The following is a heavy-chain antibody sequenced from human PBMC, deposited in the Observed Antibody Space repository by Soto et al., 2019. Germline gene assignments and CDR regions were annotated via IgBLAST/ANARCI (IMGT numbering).Heavy chain of an antibody. D-gene: IGHD3-22*01. J-gene: IGHJ4*02. V-gene: IGHV1-18*01. CDR2: ISAHNGDT. CDR3: ARDWSRYYDSSGLMWFY. Sequence: ASVKVSCKASGYTFTSYGISWVRQAPGQGLEWVGWISAHNGDTRYAQNLQVRITMTTDTFTNTAYMELTSLTSDHTAVYYCARDWSRYYDSSGLMWFYWGQGTLVPVS. CDR1: GYTFTSYG.